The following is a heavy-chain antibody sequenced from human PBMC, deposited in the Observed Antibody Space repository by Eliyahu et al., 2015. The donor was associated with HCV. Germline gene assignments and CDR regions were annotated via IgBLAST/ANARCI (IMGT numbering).Heavy chain of an antibody. Sequence: QVQLVESGGGVVQPGRSLRXSCAASGFTXXXXGGPGVGQAPGKGLEWVAVISYDGSNKYYADSVKGRFTISRDNSKNTLYLQMNSLRAEDTAVYYCAKELAGALRNYYYYYMDVWGKGTTVTVSS. D-gene: IGHD6-19*01. CDR2: ISYDGSNK. CDR3: AKELAGALRNYYYYYMDV. CDR1: GFTXXXXG. J-gene: IGHJ6*03. V-gene: IGHV3-30*18.